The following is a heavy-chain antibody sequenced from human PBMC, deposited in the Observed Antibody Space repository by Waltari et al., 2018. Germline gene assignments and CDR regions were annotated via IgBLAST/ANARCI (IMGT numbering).Heavy chain of an antibody. CDR3: ARIYGSGSPIPSVDY. J-gene: IGHJ4*02. CDR1: GGSISRSNYY. CDR2: IYPSGST. D-gene: IGHD3-10*01. Sequence: QLQLQESGPGLVKPSETLSLTCTASGGSISRSNYYWGWIRQPPGKGLDWIESIYPSGSTYYNPSLKSRVTISVDTSKNQFSLKLTSVTAADTAVYYCARIYGSGSPIPSVDYWGQGTLVTVSS. V-gene: IGHV4-39*01.